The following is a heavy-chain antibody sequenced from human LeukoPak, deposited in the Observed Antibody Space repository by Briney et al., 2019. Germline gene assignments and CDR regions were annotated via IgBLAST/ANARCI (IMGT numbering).Heavy chain of an antibody. J-gene: IGHJ4*02. CDR3: ATLPVYYDILTGEFDY. Sequence: GGSLRLSCAASGFTVSSNYMSWVRQAPGKGLEWVSVIYSGGSTYYADSVKGRFTISRDNSKNSLYLQMNSLRTEDTALYYCATLPVYYDILTGEFDYWGQGTLVTVSS. D-gene: IGHD3-9*01. CDR2: IYSGGST. CDR1: GFTVSSNY. V-gene: IGHV3-53*05.